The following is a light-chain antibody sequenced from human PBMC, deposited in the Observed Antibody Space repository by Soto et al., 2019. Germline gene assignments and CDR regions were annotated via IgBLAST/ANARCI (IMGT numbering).Light chain of an antibody. CDR3: QQYHHYIT. CDR1: ESIDDW. Sequence: DIQMTQSPSTLSASVGDRVTITCRASESIDDWLAWYQQKPGKAPKLLIYTASSLQSGVPSRFSGSGSGTEFTRTISSLQPDDFATYYCQQYHHYITFGPGTRLEIK. V-gene: IGKV1-5*03. CDR2: TAS. J-gene: IGKJ5*01.